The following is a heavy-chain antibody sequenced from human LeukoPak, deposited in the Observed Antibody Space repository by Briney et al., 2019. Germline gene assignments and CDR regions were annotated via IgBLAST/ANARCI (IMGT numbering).Heavy chain of an antibody. V-gene: IGHV3-21*01. D-gene: IGHD3-16*02. Sequence: GGSLRLSCAASGFTFSSYSMNWVRQAPGKGLEWVSSISSSSSYIYYADSVKGRFTISRDNAKNSLYLQMNSLRAEDTAVYYCAREVIFDDYVWGSYRPLDYWGQGTLVTVSS. CDR2: ISSSSSYI. J-gene: IGHJ4*02. CDR3: AREVIFDDYVWGSYRPLDY. CDR1: GFTFSSYS.